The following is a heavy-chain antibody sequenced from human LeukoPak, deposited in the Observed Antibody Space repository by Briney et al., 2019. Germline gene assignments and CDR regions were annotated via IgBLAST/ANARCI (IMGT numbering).Heavy chain of an antibody. Sequence: GGSLRLSCAASGFTFSSYAMSWVRQAPGKGLEWVSAISGSGGSTYYADSVKGRFTISRDNSKNTLYLQMNSLRAEDTAVYYCAKAGGNWVNYYIDYWGQGTLVTVSS. J-gene: IGHJ4*02. CDR2: ISGSGGST. D-gene: IGHD7-27*01. CDR1: GFTFSSYA. CDR3: AKAGGNWVNYYIDY. V-gene: IGHV3-23*01.